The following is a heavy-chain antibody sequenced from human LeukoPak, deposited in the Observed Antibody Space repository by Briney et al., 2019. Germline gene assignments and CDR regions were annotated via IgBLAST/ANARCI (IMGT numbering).Heavy chain of an antibody. D-gene: IGHD2-8*02. CDR1: GFTFSSYS. CDR2: ISRSSSTI. V-gene: IGHV3-48*04. Sequence: GGSLRLSCAASGFTFSSYSINWVRQAPGKGLEWVSYISRSSSTIYYADSVKGRFTISRDNSKNSLYLQMDSLRAEDSAVYYCARDPPGDGGVTLDYWGQGTLVTVSS. CDR3: ARDPPGDGGVTLDY. J-gene: IGHJ4*02.